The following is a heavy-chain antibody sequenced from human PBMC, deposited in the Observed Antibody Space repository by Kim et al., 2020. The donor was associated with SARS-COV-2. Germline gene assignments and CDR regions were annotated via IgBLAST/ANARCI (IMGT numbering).Heavy chain of an antibody. Sequence: SETLSLTCTVSGGSISSYYWSWIRQPPGKGLEWVGYIYYSGSTTSNPSPKSRVTISVDTSKNQFSLTLNSVTAAATAVSYCARPRGAGLLFFYYAVMDV. D-gene: IGHD2-21*02. CDR1: GGSISSYY. CDR3: ARPRGAGLLFFYYAVMDV. CDR2: IYYSGST. V-gene: IGHV4-59*08. J-gene: IGHJ6*01.